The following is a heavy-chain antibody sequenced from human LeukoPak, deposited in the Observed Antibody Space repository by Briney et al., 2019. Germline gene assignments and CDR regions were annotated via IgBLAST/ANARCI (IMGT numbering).Heavy chain of an antibody. V-gene: IGHV1-18*04. CDR1: GYTFTTYY. CDR2: ISAYNGNT. D-gene: IGHD3-22*01. J-gene: IGHJ4*02. CDR3: ARDHQDSSGYDY. Sequence: ASVKVSCKASGYTFTTYYIHWVRQAPGQGLEWMGWISAYNGNTNYAQKLQGRVTMTTDTSTSTAYMELRSLRSDDTAVYYCARDHQDSSGYDYWGQGTLVTVSS.